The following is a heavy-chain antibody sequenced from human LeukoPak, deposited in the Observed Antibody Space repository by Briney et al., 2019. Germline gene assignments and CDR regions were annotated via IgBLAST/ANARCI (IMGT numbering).Heavy chain of an antibody. V-gene: IGHV3-23*01. CDR3: AKGYWSGYWD. Sequence: PGGSLRPSCAASGFTFSSCAMSWVRQAPGKGLEWVSAISGSGGSTYYADSVKGRFTTSRDNSKNTLYLQMNSLRAEDTAVYYCAKGYWSGYWDWGQGTLVTVSS. CDR2: ISGSGGST. J-gene: IGHJ4*02. CDR1: GFTFSSCA. D-gene: IGHD3-3*01.